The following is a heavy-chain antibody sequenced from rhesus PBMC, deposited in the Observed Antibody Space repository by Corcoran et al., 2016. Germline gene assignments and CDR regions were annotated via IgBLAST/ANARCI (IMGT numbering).Heavy chain of an antibody. D-gene: IGHD1-1*01. CDR1: GIIFSTYG. CDR2: IYPGGDTS. V-gene: IGHV3-22*01. J-gene: IGHJ5-2*02. Sequence: EVQLVESGGGLVQPGGSLRLSCVASGIIFSTYGMQWVRQSPGKVLQWVSSIYPGGDTSYYTDSLKGRFTISREYAKNTVYLQMDSLRPEDAAVYYCVRGGWNLGNTLDVWGRGILVTVSS. CDR3: VRGGWNLGNTLDV.